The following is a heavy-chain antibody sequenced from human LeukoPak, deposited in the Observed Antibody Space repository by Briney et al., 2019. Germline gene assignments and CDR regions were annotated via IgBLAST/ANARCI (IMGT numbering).Heavy chain of an antibody. Sequence: SETLSLTCTVSGGSISSSSYYWGWIRQPPGKGLEWIGSIYYSGSTYYNPSLKSRVTISVDTSKNQFSLKLSSVTAADTAVYYCARATSLRTVRYFDWLHKKSDFYYYYYYMDVWGKGTTVTISS. D-gene: IGHD3-9*01. J-gene: IGHJ6*03. CDR3: ARATSLRTVRYFDWLHKKSDFYYYYYYMDV. CDR1: GGSISSSSYY. CDR2: IYYSGST. V-gene: IGHV4-39*07.